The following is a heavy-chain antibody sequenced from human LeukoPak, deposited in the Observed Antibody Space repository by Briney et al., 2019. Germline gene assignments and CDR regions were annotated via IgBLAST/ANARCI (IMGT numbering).Heavy chain of an antibody. Sequence: SETLSLTCTVSGGSISSGGYYWGWIRQHPGKGLEWIGYIYYSGSTYYNPSLKSRVTISVDTSKNQFSLKLSSVTAADTAVYYCARSTRGYYDFWSYFFDYWGQGTLVTVSS. CDR2: IYYSGST. CDR3: ARSTRGYYDFWSYFFDY. J-gene: IGHJ4*02. D-gene: IGHD3-3*01. CDR1: GGSISSGGYY. V-gene: IGHV4-31*03.